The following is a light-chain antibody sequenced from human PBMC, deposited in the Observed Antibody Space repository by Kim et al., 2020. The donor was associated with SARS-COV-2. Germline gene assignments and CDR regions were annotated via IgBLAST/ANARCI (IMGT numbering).Light chain of an antibody. CDR2: AAS. Sequence: ASVGDRVTITCRASQSISSYLNWYQQKPGKAPKLLIYAASSLQSGVPSRFSGSGSGTDFTLTISSLQPEDFATYYCQQCYSTPWTFGQGTKVDIK. J-gene: IGKJ1*01. CDR3: QQCYSTPWT. V-gene: IGKV1-39*01. CDR1: QSISSY.